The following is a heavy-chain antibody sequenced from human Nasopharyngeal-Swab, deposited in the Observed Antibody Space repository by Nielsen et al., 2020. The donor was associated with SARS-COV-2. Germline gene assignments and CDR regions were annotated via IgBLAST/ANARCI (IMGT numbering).Heavy chain of an antibody. CDR2: INPGSGGT. CDR3: ARRGRCSGSSCDMDV. V-gene: IGHV1-46*02. CDR1: GYTFNNYY. J-gene: IGHJ6*02. D-gene: IGHD2-2*01. Sequence: ASVNVSCKASGYTFNNYYIHWVRQAPGQGLEWMGMINPGSGGTTYAQKFQGRVTMTRDTSTSTVFMDLSSLRSEDTAVYYCARRGRCSGSSCDMDVWGQVTTVTVSS.